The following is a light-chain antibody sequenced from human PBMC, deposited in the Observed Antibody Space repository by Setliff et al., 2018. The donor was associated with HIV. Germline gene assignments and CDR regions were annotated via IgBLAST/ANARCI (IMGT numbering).Light chain of an antibody. V-gene: IGLV2-14*01. CDR1: SSDVGGYNY. CDR2: EVT. CDR3: SSYSIRNTLL. J-gene: IGLJ1*01. Sequence: QSALAQPASVSGSPGQSITISCTGTSSDVGGYNYVSWYQHHPGKAPKLIIYEVTNRPSGISNRFSGSKSGNTASLTISGLQVEDEADYYCSSYSIRNTLLFGTGTKVTVL.